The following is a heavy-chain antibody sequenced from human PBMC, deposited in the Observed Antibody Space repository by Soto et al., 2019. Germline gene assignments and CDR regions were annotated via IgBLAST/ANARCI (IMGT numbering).Heavy chain of an antibody. J-gene: IGHJ6*03. CDR2: FDPEDGET. Sequence: ASVKVSCKVSGYTLTELSMHWVRQAPGKGLEWMGGFDPEDGETIYAQKFQGRVTITRDTSASTAYMELSSLRSEDTAVYYCARGTVKYYDFWSGPDYYYYYMDVWGKGTTVTVSS. CDR3: ARGTVKYYDFWSGPDYYYYYMDV. CDR1: GYTLTELS. D-gene: IGHD3-3*01. V-gene: IGHV1-24*01.